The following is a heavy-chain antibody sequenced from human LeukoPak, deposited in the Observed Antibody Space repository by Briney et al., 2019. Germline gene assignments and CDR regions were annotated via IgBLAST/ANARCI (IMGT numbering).Heavy chain of an antibody. Sequence: PGRSLRLSCTVSGFTFRNHGMSWVRQAPGKGLEWVSTISGNGGSTCYADSVKGWFTISRDNSKSMVYLQMDSLRAEDTATYYCAKLNSYGDYWGQGTLVTISS. V-gene: IGHV3-23*01. D-gene: IGHD5-18*01. J-gene: IGHJ4*02. CDR3: AKLNSYGDY. CDR1: GFTFRNHG. CDR2: ISGNGGST.